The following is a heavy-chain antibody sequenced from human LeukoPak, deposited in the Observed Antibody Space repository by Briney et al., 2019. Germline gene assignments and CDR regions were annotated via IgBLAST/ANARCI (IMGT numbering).Heavy chain of an antibody. D-gene: IGHD6-19*01. V-gene: IGHV1-69*04. J-gene: IGHJ3*02. Sequence: SIWAVSRVRRSPGHGKEWMGRIIPILGMANYAQKFQGRVTITADKSTSTAYMELSSLRSEDTAVYYCARAGAVAGTYDAFDIWGQGTMVTVSS. CDR2: IIPILGMA. CDR3: ARAGAVAGTYDAFDI. CDR1: SIWA.